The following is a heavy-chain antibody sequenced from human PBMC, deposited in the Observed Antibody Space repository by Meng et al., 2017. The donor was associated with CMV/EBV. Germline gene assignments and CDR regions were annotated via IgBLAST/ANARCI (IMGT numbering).Heavy chain of an antibody. CDR2: IYPNSGGT. J-gene: IGHJ4*02. V-gene: IGHV1-2*02. CDR1: GYRFSDHY. CDR3: VRDHNWGPDY. Sequence: QGQRVQAGAEVKSPGASVKVSCQTSGYRFSDHYMHWVRQAPGQGLEWMGWIYPNSGGTHYAQKFQDRVTMTRDTSISTVYMELSRLTSDDTAVYYCVRDHNWGPDYWGQGTLVTVSS. D-gene: IGHD1-1*01.